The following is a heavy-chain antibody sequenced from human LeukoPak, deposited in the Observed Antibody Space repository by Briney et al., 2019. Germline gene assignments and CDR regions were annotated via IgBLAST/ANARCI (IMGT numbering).Heavy chain of an antibody. CDR2: ISYDGSNI. D-gene: IGHD5-12*01. CDR1: GFDFNNYV. V-gene: IGHV3-30*04. CDR3: AREMATTETFDY. J-gene: IGHJ4*02. Sequence: GRSLRLSCAASGFDFNNYVMHWVRQAPGKGLEWVAVISYDGSNIYYSDSVKGRFTISRDNSTNTMYVQMSSLRPDDTAVYYCAREMATTETFDYWGQGTLVTASS.